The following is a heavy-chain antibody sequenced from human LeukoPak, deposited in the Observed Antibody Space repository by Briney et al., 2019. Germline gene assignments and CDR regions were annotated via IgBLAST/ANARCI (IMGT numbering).Heavy chain of an antibody. D-gene: IGHD6-19*01. CDR3: ATATQARDGQWLNWFDP. CDR1: GYTLTQLS. CDR2: FDPEDGET. Sequence: ASVKVSCKVSGYTLTQLSMHWVRQAPGKGLEWMGGFDPEDGETIYAQKFQGRVTMTEDTSTDTAYMEPSRLRSEDTAVYYCATATQARDGQWLNWFDPWGQGTLVTVSS. V-gene: IGHV1-24*01. J-gene: IGHJ5*02.